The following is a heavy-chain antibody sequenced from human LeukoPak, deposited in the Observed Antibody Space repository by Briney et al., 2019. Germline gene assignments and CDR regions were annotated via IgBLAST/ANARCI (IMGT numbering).Heavy chain of an antibody. CDR1: GGSFSGYY. CDR3: ARVVFDSSGCEVYYFDY. J-gene: IGHJ4*02. V-gene: IGHV4-34*01. D-gene: IGHD3-22*01. Sequence: SETLSLTCAVYGGSFSGYYWSWIRQPPGKGLEWIGEINHSGSTNYNPSLKSRVTISVDTSKNQFSLKLSSVTAADTAVYYCARVVFDSSGCEVYYFDYWGQGTLVTVSS. CDR2: INHSGST.